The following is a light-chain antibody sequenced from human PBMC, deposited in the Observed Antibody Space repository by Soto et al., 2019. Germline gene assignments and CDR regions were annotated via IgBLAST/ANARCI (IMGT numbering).Light chain of an antibody. Sequence: EIVLTQSPGTLSLSPGERATLSCRASQIVSSSYLAWYQQKPGQAPRLLINGASSRATGIPDRFSGSGSGTDFPLTISRLEPEDVAVYYCQQYGSSPLTFGGGTKVESK. CDR1: QIVSSSY. J-gene: IGKJ4*01. V-gene: IGKV3-20*01. CDR3: QQYGSSPLT. CDR2: GAS.